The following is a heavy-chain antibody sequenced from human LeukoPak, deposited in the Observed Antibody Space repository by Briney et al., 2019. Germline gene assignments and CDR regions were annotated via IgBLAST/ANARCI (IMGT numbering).Heavy chain of an antibody. J-gene: IGHJ5*02. CDR2: IYYSGST. D-gene: IGHD3-10*01. V-gene: IGHV4-31*03. CDR3: ARDHRFGELSGWFDP. Sequence: PLETLSLTCTVSGGSISSGGYYWSWIRQHPGKGLEWIGYIYYSGSTYYNPSLKSRVTISVDTSKNQFSLKLSSVTAADTAVYYCARDHRFGELSGWFDPWGQGTLVTVSS. CDR1: GGSISSGGYY.